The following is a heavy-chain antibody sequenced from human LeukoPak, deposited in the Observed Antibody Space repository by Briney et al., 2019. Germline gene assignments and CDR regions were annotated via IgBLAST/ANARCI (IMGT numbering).Heavy chain of an antibody. CDR2: INPRSGGT. Sequence: ASVKVSCKASGYTFTANYMHWVRQAPGQGLEWMAWINPRSGGTNYGEKFRGRVTMTRDTSITTTYMELSSLRFDDTAVYYCAGGSGTSWFDYWGQGTLVTVSS. J-gene: IGHJ4*02. D-gene: IGHD2-2*01. CDR3: AGGSGTSWFDY. CDR1: GYTFTANY. V-gene: IGHV1-2*02.